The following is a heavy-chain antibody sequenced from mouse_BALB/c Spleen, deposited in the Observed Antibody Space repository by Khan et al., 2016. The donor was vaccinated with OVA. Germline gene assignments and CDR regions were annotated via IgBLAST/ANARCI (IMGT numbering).Heavy chain of an antibody. J-gene: IGHJ4*01. V-gene: IGHV5-17*02. CDR1: GFTFSSFG. CDR3: RRREGLYAMDY. CDR2: ISSGSTTI. D-gene: IGHD3-3*01. Sequence: EVQLVESGGGLVQPGGSRKLSCAASGFTFSSFGMHWVRQAPEKGLEWVAYISSGSTTIYYADTVKGRFTISRDNPKNTLFLQMTSLRSEDTAIYYCRRREGLYAMDYWGQGTSVTVSS.